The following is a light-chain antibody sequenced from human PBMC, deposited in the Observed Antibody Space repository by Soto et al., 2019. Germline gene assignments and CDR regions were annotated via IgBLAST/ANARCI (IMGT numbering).Light chain of an antibody. CDR3: ASYTTSDSYV. J-gene: IGLJ1*01. Sequence: QSAPTQPASVSGSPGQSITVSCTGTTSDVGALNYVSWYQQHPGKAPKLMIYDVSIRPSGVSNRFSGSKSGNTASLTISGLQAEDEGDYYCASYTTSDSYVFGSGTKVNVL. CDR2: DVS. V-gene: IGLV2-14*03. CDR1: TSDVGALNY.